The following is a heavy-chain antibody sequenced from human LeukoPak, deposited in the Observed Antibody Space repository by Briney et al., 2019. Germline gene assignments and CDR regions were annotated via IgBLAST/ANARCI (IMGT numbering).Heavy chain of an antibody. CDR1: GYTFTSYG. CDR3: ARGGFNHDYLSRVGHAFDI. Sequence: GASVKVSCKASGYTFTSYGISWVRQAPGQGLEWMGWISAYNGNTNYAQKLQGRVTMTTDTSTSTAYMELRSLRSDDTAVYYCARGGFNHDYLSRVGHAFDIWGQRTMVTVSS. D-gene: IGHD4-11*01. J-gene: IGHJ3*02. V-gene: IGHV1-18*01. CDR2: ISAYNGNT.